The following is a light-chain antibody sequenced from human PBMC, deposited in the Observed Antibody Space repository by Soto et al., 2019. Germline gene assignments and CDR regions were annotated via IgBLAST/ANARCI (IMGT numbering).Light chain of an antibody. CDR2: AAS. Sequence: EIVLTQSPGTLSLSPGERAILSYRASQSVSSYLAWYQQKPGQAPRLLMYAASSRATGIPDRFSGSGSGTDFTLTISRLEAEDFAVYYCQQSSSSPITFGQGTRLEIK. CDR1: QSVSSY. J-gene: IGKJ5*01. V-gene: IGKV3-20*01. CDR3: QQSSSSPIT.